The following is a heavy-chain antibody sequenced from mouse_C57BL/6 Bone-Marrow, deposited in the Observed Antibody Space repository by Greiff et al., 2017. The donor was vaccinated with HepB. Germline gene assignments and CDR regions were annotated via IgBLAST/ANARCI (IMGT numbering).Heavy chain of an antibody. J-gene: IGHJ3*01. D-gene: IGHD1-1*01. V-gene: IGHV5-17*01. CDR3: ANYYGSSWGFAY. CDR2: ISSGSSTI. CDR1: GFTFSDYG. Sequence: EVKLVESGGGLVKPGGSLKLSCAASGFTFSDYGMHWVRQAPEKGLEWVAYISSGSSTIYYADTVKGRFTISRDNAKKTLFLQMTSLRSEDTAMYYCANYYGSSWGFAYWGQGTLVTVSA.